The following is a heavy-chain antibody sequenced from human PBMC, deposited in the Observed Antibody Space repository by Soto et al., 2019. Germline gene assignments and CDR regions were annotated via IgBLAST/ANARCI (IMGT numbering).Heavy chain of an antibody. CDR1: GDSITSSAW. D-gene: IGHD1-20*01. CDR3: ARGDNWRLDL. V-gene: IGHV4-4*02. CDR2: IHLGGTT. Sequence: QVQLQESGPGLVKPSGTLSLTCAVSGDSITSSAWWSCVRQPPGKGLEWIGEIHLGGTTNYNPSLKSRVTISVDKSKNQFSLILNSETAADTAIYYCARGDNWRLDLWGQGTLVTVSS. J-gene: IGHJ5*02.